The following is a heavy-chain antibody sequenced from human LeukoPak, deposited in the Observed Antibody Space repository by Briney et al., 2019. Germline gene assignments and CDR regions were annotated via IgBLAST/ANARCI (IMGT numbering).Heavy chain of an antibody. CDR3: ARVKQPDYYYGMDV. J-gene: IGHJ6*02. V-gene: IGHV4-4*02. Sequence: SGTLSLTCAVSGGSISSSNWWSWVRPPPGKGLEWIGEIYHSGSTNYNPSLKSRVTISVDKSKNQFSLKLSSVTAADTAVYYCARVKQPDYYYGMDVWGQGTTVTVSS. CDR2: IYHSGST. CDR1: GGSISSSNW. D-gene: IGHD6-13*01.